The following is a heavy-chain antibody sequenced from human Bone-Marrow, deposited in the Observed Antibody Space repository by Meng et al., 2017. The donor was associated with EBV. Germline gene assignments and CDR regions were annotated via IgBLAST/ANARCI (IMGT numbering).Heavy chain of an antibody. CDR1: GGSCSGYY. J-gene: IGHJ4*02. D-gene: IGHD6-13*01. V-gene: IGHV4-34*01. CDR2: INHSGST. CDR3: ARGRGYSSPNFDY. Sequence: RGGTALWSLSGTLSLTSAFLGGSCSGYYCSWIHQPPGKGLEWIGEINHSGSTNYTPSLKSRVTISVDTSKNQFSLKLSSVTAADTAVYYCARGRGYSSPNFDYWGQGTLVTVSS.